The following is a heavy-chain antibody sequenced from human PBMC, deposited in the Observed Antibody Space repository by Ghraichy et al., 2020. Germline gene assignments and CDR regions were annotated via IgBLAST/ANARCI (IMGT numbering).Heavy chain of an antibody. Sequence: SETLSLTCAVYGGSFSGYYWSWIRQPPGKGLEWIGEINHSGSTNYNPSLKSRVTISVDTSKNQFSLKLSSVTAADTAVYYCARGERGYRAEYFQHWGQGTLVTVSS. J-gene: IGHJ1*01. CDR2: INHSGST. CDR3: ARGERGYRAEYFQH. D-gene: IGHD5-18*01. V-gene: IGHV4-34*01. CDR1: GGSFSGYY.